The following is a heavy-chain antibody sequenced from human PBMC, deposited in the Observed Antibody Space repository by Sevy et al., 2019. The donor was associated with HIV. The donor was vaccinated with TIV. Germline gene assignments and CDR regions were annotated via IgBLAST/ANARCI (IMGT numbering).Heavy chain of an antibody. D-gene: IGHD5-18*01. CDR2: IHSDDTT. J-gene: IGHJ4*02. Sequence: GESLNISCAASGFTVNSNYMTWVRQAPGKGLEGVSVIHSDDTTYHADSVKDRFTISRDKFKNTLYLHMSSLRAEDTAVYYCARGKSGYGYALNYWGQGTLVTVSS. CDR1: GFTVNSNY. CDR3: ARGKSGYGYALNY. V-gene: IGHV3-66*01.